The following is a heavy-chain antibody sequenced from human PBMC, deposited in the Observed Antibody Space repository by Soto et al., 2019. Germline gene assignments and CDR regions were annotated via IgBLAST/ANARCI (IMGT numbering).Heavy chain of an antibody. CDR2: IFYSGST. V-gene: IGHV4-59*01. J-gene: IGHJ5*02. CDR3: AKDSGYNYGYFRWFDP. CDR1: GCCISNYY. Sequence: PSETLSLTCTVSGCCISNYYWSWIRQPPGRGLEWIGHIFYSGSTNYNPALKSRVTISVDTSKSQFSLKLSSVTAADTAVYYCAKDSGYNYGYFRWFDPWGQGTLVTVS. D-gene: IGHD5-18*01.